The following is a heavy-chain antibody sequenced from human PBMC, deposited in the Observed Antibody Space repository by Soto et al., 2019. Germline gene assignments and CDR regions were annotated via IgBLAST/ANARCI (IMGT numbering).Heavy chain of an antibody. CDR3: ARGTAAAVGIVTED. Sequence: GGSLRLSCASSVFTFSSYWMHCVRQAPGQWLVWVARIHDDGSIRNYADSVKGRFTISRDNAKNTLYLQMNSLRAEDTAVYYCARGTAAAVGIVTEDWGERRLATVSS. CDR1: VFTFSSYW. V-gene: IGHV3-74*01. D-gene: IGHD1-1*01. J-gene: IGHJ4*02. CDR2: IHDDGSIR.